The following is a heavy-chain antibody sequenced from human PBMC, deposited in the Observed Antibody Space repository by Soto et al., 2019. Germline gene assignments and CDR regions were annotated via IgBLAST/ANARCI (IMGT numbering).Heavy chain of an antibody. CDR3: ARGRTTGTSSNWFDP. V-gene: IGHV4-34*01. D-gene: IGHD1-1*01. CDR1: GGSFSGYY. Sequence: SETLSLTCAVYGGSFSGYYWSWIRQPPGKGLEWIGEINHSGSTNYNPSLKSRVTISVDTSKNQFSLKLSSVTAADTAVYYCARGRTTGTSSNWFDPWGQGTLVTVSS. J-gene: IGHJ5*02. CDR2: INHSGST.